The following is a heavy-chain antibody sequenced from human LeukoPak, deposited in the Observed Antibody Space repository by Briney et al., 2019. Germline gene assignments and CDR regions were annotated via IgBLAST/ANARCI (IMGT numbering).Heavy chain of an antibody. J-gene: IGHJ5*02. CDR1: GYIFTGYY. CDR2: INPNSGDT. D-gene: IGHD3-10*01. V-gene: IGHV1-2*02. Sequence: ASVKVSCKASGYIFTGYYVHWVRQAPGHGLEWMGWINPNSGDTNYAQKFQGRINMTRDTSISTAYMELSSVTSDDTAVYYCARERLALFRGIVIIGNWFDPWGQGTLVTVSS. CDR3: ARERLALFRGIVIIGNWFDP.